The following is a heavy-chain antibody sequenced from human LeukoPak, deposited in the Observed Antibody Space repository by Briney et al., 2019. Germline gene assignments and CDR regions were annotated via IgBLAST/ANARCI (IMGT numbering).Heavy chain of an antibody. D-gene: IGHD6-19*01. CDR1: GYTFTGYY. CDR3: ARALIAVAVSFDY. CDR2: INPNSGGT. V-gene: IGHV1-2*04. Sequence: ASVKVPCKASGYTFTGYYMHWVRQAPGQGLEWMGWINPNSGGTNYAQKFQGWVTMTRDTSISTAYMELSRLRSDDTAVYYCARALIAVAVSFDYWGQGTLVTVSS. J-gene: IGHJ4*02.